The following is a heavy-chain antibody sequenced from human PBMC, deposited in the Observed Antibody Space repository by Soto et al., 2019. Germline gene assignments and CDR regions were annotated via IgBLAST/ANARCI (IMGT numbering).Heavy chain of an antibody. CDR3: VRDSGAKLSSS. D-gene: IGHD6-13*01. CDR1: GGTFSSYR. Sequence: SVKVSCKASGGTFSSYRINWVRQAPGQGLEWVGGIVPIRRTADYAQTFQGRVSITADASARTSYMELRSLRSQDTAVYYCVRDSGAKLSSSWGKGTLVTVFS. J-gene: IGHJ4*02. CDR2: IVPIRRTA. V-gene: IGHV1-69*13.